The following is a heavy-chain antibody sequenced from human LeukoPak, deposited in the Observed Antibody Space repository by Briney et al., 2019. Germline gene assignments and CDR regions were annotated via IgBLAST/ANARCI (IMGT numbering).Heavy chain of an antibody. CDR1: GYTFTTFW. J-gene: IGHJ4*02. CDR3: ARHGDRSGFSVDY. V-gene: IGHV5-51*01. CDR2: IYPGDSDA. Sequence: GASLMISCKGSGYTFTTFWIGWVRQLPGKGLEWMGIIYPGDSDARYSTSFQGQVTISADKSINTAYLQWSSLRASDTAMYYCARHGDRSGFSVDYWGQGTLVTVSS. D-gene: IGHD6-19*01.